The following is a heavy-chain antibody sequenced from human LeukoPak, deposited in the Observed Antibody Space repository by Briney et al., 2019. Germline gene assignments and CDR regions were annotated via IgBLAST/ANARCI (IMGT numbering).Heavy chain of an antibody. D-gene: IGHD2-15*01. V-gene: IGHV3-23*01. CDR2: MSGDGRTI. J-gene: IGHJ3*02. CDR3: ARPLLPGGHAFDI. Sequence: VGSLRQSCTASGFTFSNYGMNWVRQAPGKGLEWVSVMSGDGRTIYYADSVKGRFTIFRDNSKNILYLQMNSLRAEDTAAYYCARPLLPGGHAFDIWGEGALVTVSS. CDR1: GFTFSNYG.